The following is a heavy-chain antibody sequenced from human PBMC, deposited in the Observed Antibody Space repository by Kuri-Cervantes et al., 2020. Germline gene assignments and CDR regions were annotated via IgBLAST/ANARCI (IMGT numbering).Heavy chain of an antibody. Sequence: GGSLRLSCAASGFTFSSYGMHWVRQAPGKGLGWVSYISSSGSTIYYADSVKGRFTISRDNAKNSLYLQMNSLRAEDTAVYYCAREEDGVGYFDLWGRGTLVTVSS. CDR1: GFTFSSYG. CDR2: ISSSGSTI. V-gene: IGHV3-48*04. J-gene: IGHJ2*01. CDR3: AREEDGVGYFDL. D-gene: IGHD2-2*01.